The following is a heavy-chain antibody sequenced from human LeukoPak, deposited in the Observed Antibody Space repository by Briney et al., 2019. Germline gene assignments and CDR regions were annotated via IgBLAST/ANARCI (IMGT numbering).Heavy chain of an antibody. D-gene: IGHD2-2*01. V-gene: IGHV3-7*03. CDR3: AREIVVVPAAIGWFDP. Sequence: GGSLRLSCGASGFTFSNYGMSWVRQAPGKGLEWVINISQDGSGKNYADSVKGRFTISRDNSKNTLYLQMNSLRAEDTAVYYCAREIVVVPAAIGWFDPWGQGTLVTVSS. J-gene: IGHJ5*02. CDR1: GFTFSNYG. CDR2: ISQDGSGK.